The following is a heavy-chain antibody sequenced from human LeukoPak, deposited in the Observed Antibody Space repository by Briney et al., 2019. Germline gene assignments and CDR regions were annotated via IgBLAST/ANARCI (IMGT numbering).Heavy chain of an antibody. CDR1: GYTFTSCG. D-gene: IGHD3-10*01. CDR3: ARGAKPRLLWFGDLSWFDP. V-gene: IGHV1-18*01. J-gene: IGHJ5*02. CDR2: ISAYNGNT. Sequence: GASVKVSFKASGYTFTSCGISWVRQAPGQGLEWMGWISAYNGNTNYAQKLQGRVTMTTDTSPSTAYMELSSLRSEDADVYSCARGAKPRLLWFGDLSWFDPWGQGTLVTVSS.